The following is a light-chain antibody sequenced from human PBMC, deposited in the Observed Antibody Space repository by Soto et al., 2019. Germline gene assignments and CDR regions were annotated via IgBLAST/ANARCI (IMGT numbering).Light chain of an antibody. CDR2: EVS. CDR1: QSVSSY. CDR3: QHRYNWLIA. J-gene: IGKJ5*01. V-gene: IGKV3-11*01. Sequence: EIVLTQSPGTLSLSPGERATLSCRASQSVSSYLAWYQQKPGQAPSLLIYEVSNRATGIPARFSGSGSGTDFTLTISSLEPEDFAVYYCQHRYNWLIAFGQGTRLEIK.